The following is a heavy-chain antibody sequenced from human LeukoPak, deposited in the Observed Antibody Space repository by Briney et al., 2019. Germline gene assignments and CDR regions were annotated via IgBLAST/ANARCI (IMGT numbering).Heavy chain of an antibody. CDR3: ARVSLGSHGSQHYYYYGMDV. Sequence: SVKVSCKASGGTFSSYAISWVRQAPGQGLEWMGGIIPIFGTANYAQKFQGRVTITADESTSTAYMELSSLRSEDTAVYYCARVSLGSHGSQHYYYYGMDVWGQGTTVTVSS. D-gene: IGHD1-26*01. CDR1: GGTFSSYA. CDR2: IIPIFGTA. V-gene: IGHV1-69*13. J-gene: IGHJ6*02.